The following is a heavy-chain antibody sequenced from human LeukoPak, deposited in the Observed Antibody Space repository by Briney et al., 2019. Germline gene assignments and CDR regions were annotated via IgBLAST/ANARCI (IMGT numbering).Heavy chain of an antibody. CDR1: GFTFSSYW. D-gene: IGHD3-22*01. J-gene: IGHJ4*02. CDR2: IKQDGSEK. Sequence: PGGSLRLSCAASGFTFSSYWMSWVRQAPGKGLEWVANIKQDGSEKYYVDSVKGRFTTSRDNAKNSLYLQMNSLRAEDTAVYYCARDLLVGGSGYHYWGQGTLVTVSS. V-gene: IGHV3-7*01. CDR3: ARDLLVGGSGYHY.